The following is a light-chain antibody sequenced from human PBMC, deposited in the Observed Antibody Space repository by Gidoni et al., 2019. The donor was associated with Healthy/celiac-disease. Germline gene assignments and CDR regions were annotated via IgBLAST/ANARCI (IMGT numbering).Light chain of an antibody. V-gene: IGKV1-6*01. Sequence: AIQMTQSPSSLSASVGDRVTITCRASQGIRNDLGWYQQKPGKAPKLLIYAASSLQSGLPSRFSGSGSGTDFALTISSLQPEDFATYYCLQDYNYPPFGQGTKVEIK. J-gene: IGKJ1*01. CDR2: AAS. CDR1: QGIRND. CDR3: LQDYNYPP.